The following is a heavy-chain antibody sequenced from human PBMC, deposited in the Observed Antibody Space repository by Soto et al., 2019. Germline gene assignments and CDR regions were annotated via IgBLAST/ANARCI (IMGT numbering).Heavy chain of an antibody. CDR1: GGTFNSYD. V-gene: IGHV1-69*01. J-gene: IGHJ5*02. CDR2: IIPIVETP. CDR3: ARLSRPNYYDTSGFFKDNWFDP. D-gene: IGHD3-22*01. Sequence: QVQLVQSGAEVKKPGSSMKVSCKASGGTFNSYDINWVRQAPGQGLEWMGGIIPIVETPKYAQKFQGRDTITANESTNTVYMELSSLRSEDTAMYYCARLSRPNYYDTSGFFKDNWFDPWGQGTLVTVSS.